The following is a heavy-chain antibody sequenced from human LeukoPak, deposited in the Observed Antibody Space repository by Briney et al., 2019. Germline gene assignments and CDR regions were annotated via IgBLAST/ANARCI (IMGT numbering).Heavy chain of an antibody. CDR3: ARDIHDSSGYYYDY. Sequence: PGGSLRLSCVASRFSLSVYTMSWVRQAPGKGLEWISAVSASGDKTYYADSVKGRFTVSRDNSKDTLYLHMNSLRAEDTALYYCARDIHDSSGYYYDYWGQGTLVTVSS. CDR2: VSASGDKT. CDR1: RFSLSVYT. D-gene: IGHD3-22*01. V-gene: IGHV3-23*01. J-gene: IGHJ4*02.